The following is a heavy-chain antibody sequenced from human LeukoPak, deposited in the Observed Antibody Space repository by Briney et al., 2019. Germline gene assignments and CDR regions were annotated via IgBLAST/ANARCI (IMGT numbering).Heavy chain of an antibody. V-gene: IGHV3-23*01. D-gene: IGHD4-23*01. Sequence: PGESLRLSCAASGFTFSNYVMTWVRQAPGKGLEWVSAISGSGGRTYCADSVQGQFTISRDNSKNTLYLQMNSLRVEDTAVYYCAKDSKDPVVPYYFDCWGQGNLVTVSS. CDR1: GFTFSNYV. J-gene: IGHJ4*02. CDR3: AKDSKDPVVPYYFDC. CDR2: ISGSGGRT.